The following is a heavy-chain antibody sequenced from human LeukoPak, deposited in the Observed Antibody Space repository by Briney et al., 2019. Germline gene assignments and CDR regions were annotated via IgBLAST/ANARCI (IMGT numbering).Heavy chain of an antibody. CDR1: GGSFSGYY. CDR2: INHSGST. Sequence: SETLSLTCAVYGGSFSGYYWSWIRQPPGKGLEWIGEINHSGSTNYNPSLKSRVTISVDTSKNQFSLKLSSVTAADTAVYYCARGYHPYYDILTGYRSRKTGFDPWGQGTLVTVSS. J-gene: IGHJ5*02. V-gene: IGHV4-34*01. CDR3: ARGYHPYYDILTGYRSRKTGFDP. D-gene: IGHD3-9*01.